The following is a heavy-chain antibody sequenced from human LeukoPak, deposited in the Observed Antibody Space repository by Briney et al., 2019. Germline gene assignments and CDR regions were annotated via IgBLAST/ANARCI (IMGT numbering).Heavy chain of an antibody. D-gene: IGHD3-22*01. Sequence: GGSLRLSCAASGFTFSSYSMNWVRQAPGKGLEWVSSISSSSSYIYYADSVKGRFTISRDNAKNSLYLQMNSLRAEDTAAYYCARTSSGSSWVAFDIWGQGTMVTVSS. V-gene: IGHV3-21*01. CDR3: ARTSSGSSWVAFDI. J-gene: IGHJ3*02. CDR2: ISSSSSYI. CDR1: GFTFSSYS.